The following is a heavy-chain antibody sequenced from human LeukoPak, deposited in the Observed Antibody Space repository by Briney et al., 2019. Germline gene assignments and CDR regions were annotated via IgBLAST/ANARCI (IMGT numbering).Heavy chain of an antibody. D-gene: IGHD3-22*01. CDR1: GGSFSGYY. Sequence: PSETLSLTCAVYGGSFSGYYWSWIRQPPGKGLEWIGEINHSGSTNYNPSLKSRLTISVDTSKDQFSLKLSSVTAADTAVYYCARGPYDSSGYYLYYFDYWGQGTLVTVSS. CDR2: INHSGST. J-gene: IGHJ4*02. CDR3: ARGPYDSSGYYLYYFDY. V-gene: IGHV4-34*01.